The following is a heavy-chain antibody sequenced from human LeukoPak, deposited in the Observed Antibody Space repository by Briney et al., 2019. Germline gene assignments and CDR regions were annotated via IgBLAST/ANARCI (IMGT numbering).Heavy chain of an antibody. CDR3: AREIYGDSTGGRFQY. CDR1: GFTFSSYA. Sequence: GGSLRLSCAASGFTFSSYAMSWVRQTPGKGLEWVSVISGSSGSTYYADSVKGRFTISRDNSKNTLYLQMNSLRAEDTAVYYCAREIYGDSTGGRFQYWGQGTLVTVSS. V-gene: IGHV3-23*01. D-gene: IGHD4-17*01. J-gene: IGHJ1*01. CDR2: ISGSSGST.